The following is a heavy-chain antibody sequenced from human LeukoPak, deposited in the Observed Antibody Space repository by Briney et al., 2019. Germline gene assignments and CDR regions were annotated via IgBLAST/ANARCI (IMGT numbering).Heavy chain of an antibody. D-gene: IGHD3-9*01. CDR1: GFTFSSYW. V-gene: IGHV3-74*01. J-gene: IGHJ4*02. CDR2: INSDGSST. Sequence: GGSLRLSCAASGFTFSSYWMHWVRQAPGKGLVWVSRINSDGSSTSYADSVKGRFTISRDNAKNTLYLQMNSLRAEDTAVHYCARVRLRYFDWPLYYFDYWGQGTLVTVSS. CDR3: ARVRLRYFDWPLYYFDY.